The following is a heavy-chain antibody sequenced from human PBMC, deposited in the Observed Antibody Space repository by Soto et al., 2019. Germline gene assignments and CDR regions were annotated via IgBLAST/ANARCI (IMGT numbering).Heavy chain of an antibody. CDR3: ARDGYSSSSSRYRMDV. CDR1: GFTFSSYG. J-gene: IGHJ6*02. CDR2: IWYDGSNK. D-gene: IGHD6-6*01. Sequence: QVQLVESGGGVVQPGRSLRLSCAASGFTFSSYGMHWVRQAPGKGLEWVAVIWYDGSNKYYADSVKGRFTISRDNYKNTLSLQMNSLRAEDTAVYYCARDGYSSSSSRYRMDVWGQGTTVTVFS. V-gene: IGHV3-33*01.